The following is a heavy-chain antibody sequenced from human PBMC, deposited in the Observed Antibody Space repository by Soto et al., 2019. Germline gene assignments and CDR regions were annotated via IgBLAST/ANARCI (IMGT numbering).Heavy chain of an antibody. V-gene: IGHV3-21*01. D-gene: IGHD3-3*01. Sequence: PGGSLRLSCAASGFTFSSYSMNWVRQAPGKGLEWVSSISSSSSYIYYADSVKGRFTISRDNAKNSLYLQMNSLRAEDTAVYYCARGNFLEWLLFDYWGQGTLVTVSS. CDR2: ISSSSSYI. J-gene: IGHJ4*02. CDR3: ARGNFLEWLLFDY. CDR1: GFTFSSYS.